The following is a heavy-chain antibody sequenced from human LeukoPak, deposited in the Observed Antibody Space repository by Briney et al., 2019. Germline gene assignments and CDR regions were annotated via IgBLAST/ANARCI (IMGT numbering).Heavy chain of an antibody. Sequence: ASVKVSCKASGYSFTGHYMHWVRQAPGQGLEWMGWINPNSGDTNYAQNFQGMVTMTRDTSISTAYMEVSRLRSDDTDVYYCARGQGYSSSWYDALDIWGQGTMVTVSS. D-gene: IGHD6-13*01. CDR3: ARGQGYSSSWYDALDI. CDR2: INPNSGDT. J-gene: IGHJ3*02. CDR1: GYSFTGHY. V-gene: IGHV1-2*02.